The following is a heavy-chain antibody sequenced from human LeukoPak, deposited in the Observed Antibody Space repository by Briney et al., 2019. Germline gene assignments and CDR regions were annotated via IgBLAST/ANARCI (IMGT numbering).Heavy chain of an antibody. D-gene: IGHD3-9*01. Sequence: ASVKVSCKASGYTFSGYYIHWIRQAPGQGLEWMGWINPNNGDTKYAHTFHGRVTMTRDTSIRTAYMELSGLRYDDTALYYCARDSNYYDSTDYLDHWGQGTLVTVSS. CDR2: INPNNGDT. V-gene: IGHV1-2*07. CDR3: ARDSNYYDSTDYLDH. J-gene: IGHJ4*02. CDR1: GYTFSGYY.